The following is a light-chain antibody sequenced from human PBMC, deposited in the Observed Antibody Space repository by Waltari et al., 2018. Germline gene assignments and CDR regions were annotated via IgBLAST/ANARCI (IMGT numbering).Light chain of an antibody. J-gene: IGKJ1*01. CDR2: DAS. Sequence: EIVMTQSPATLSVSPGEGATLSCRASQSVTSKLAWYQLKPGQAPRLVIYDASSRATGIPARFSGSGSGTEFTLTISSPQSEDFAVYYCQQYLNWPPWTFGQGTKVEI. CDR1: QSVTSK. CDR3: QQYLNWPPWT. V-gene: IGKV3D-15*01.